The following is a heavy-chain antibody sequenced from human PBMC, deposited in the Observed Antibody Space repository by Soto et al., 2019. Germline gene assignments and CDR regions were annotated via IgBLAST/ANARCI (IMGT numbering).Heavy chain of an antibody. CDR2: IYYSGST. Sequence: TRSLTSTVSGGPISSAGYYWICLRQHAGKWLGLIGYIYYSGSTYYNPSLKSRVTISVDTSKNTLYVQMNSLRAEDTAVYYCAKDRNYFENTEYYYGMDVWGQGNTVNGS. CDR3: AKDRNYFENTEYYYGMDV. J-gene: IGHJ6*02. D-gene: IGHD3-22*01. V-gene: IGHV4-31*02. CDR1: GGPISSAGYY.